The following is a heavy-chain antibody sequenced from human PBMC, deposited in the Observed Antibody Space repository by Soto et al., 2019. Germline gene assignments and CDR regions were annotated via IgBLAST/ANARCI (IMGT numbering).Heavy chain of an antibody. J-gene: IGHJ4*02. CDR3: ARATYGDVHY. Sequence: PSETLSLTCSVSGGPITYGDYYWTWIRQPPGKGLEFIGYVYSTGTTYYDPSFQSRVMMSQDTSKNEFSMTLSSLTAADTAVYYCARATYGDVHYWGQGTLVTVSS. CDR1: GGPITYGDYY. CDR2: VYSTGTT. D-gene: IGHD4-17*01. V-gene: IGHV4-30-4*01.